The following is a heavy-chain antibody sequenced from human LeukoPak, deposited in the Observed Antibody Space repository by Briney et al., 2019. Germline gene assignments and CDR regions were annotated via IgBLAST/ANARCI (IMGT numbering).Heavy chain of an antibody. D-gene: IGHD2-2*01. CDR2: INHSGST. J-gene: IGHJ5*02. V-gene: IGHV4-34*01. CDR3: ARVLYDIVVVPRNWFDP. CDR1: GGSFSGYY. Sequence: SETLSLTCAVYGGSFSGYYWSWIRQPPGKGLEWIGEINHSGSTNYNPSLKSRVTTSVDTSKNQFSLKLSSVTAADTAVYYCARVLYDIVVVPRNWFDPWGQGTLVTVSS.